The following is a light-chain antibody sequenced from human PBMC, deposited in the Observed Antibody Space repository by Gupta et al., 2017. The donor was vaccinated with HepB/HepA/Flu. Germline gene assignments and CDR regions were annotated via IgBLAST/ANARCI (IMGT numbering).Light chain of an antibody. J-gene: IGKJ5*01. CDR3: QQYNDWPIT. V-gene: IGKV3-15*01. CDR1: QSVGSN. Sequence: ETVMTQSPATLSVSPGERATLSCRASQSVGSNFAWYQQKRGQPSRLLIFGPSTRATGIPARFSGSGSGAEFTLTISSLQSEDFAVYYCQQYNDWPITFGQGTRLEIK. CDR2: GPS.